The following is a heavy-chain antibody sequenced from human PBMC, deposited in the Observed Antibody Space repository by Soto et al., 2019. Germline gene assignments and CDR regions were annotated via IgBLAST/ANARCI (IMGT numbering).Heavy chain of an antibody. CDR1: VYRFTSYL. Sequence: XESLKISXEGSVYRFTSYLLIWVRQMPGKGLEWMGRIDPSDSYTNYSPSFQGHVTISADKSISTAYLQWSSLKASDTAMYYCERRVTTLWFDTWGQGTLVTVSS. J-gene: IGHJ5*02. V-gene: IGHV5-10-1*01. CDR3: ERRVTTLWFDT. CDR2: IDPSDSYT. D-gene: IGHD4-4*01.